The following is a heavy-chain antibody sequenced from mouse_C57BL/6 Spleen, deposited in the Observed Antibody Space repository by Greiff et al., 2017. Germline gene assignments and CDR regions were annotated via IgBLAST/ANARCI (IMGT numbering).Heavy chain of an antibody. J-gene: IGHJ1*03. V-gene: IGHV2-2*01. D-gene: IGHD2-13*01. CDR1: GFSLTSYG. CDR3: ARTGGDGWYFDV. CDR2: IWSGGCT. Sequence: VKLMESGPGLVQPSQSLSITCTVSGFSLTSYGIHWVRQSPGKGLEWLGVIWSGGCTNYNAAFISRLSISKDNSKRQVFFKMNSLQAEETAICYGARTGGDGWYFDVWGTGTSVTVSS.